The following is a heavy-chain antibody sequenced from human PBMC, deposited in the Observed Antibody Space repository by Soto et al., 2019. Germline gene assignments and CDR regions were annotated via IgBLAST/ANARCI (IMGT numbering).Heavy chain of an antibody. J-gene: IGHJ6*02. D-gene: IGHD1-26*01. CDR3: ARSLPSGSYYYYYYGMDV. Sequence: PGGSLRLSCAASGFTFSSYWMHWVRQAPGKGLVWVSRINSDGSSTSYADSVKGRFTISRDNAKNTLYLQMNGLRAEDTAVYYCARSLPSGSYYYYYYGMDVWGQGTTVTVSS. CDR2: INSDGSST. V-gene: IGHV3-74*01. CDR1: GFTFSSYW.